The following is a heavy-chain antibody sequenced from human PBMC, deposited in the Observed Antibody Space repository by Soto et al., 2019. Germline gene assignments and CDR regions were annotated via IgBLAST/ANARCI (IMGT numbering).Heavy chain of an antibody. J-gene: IGHJ5*02. CDR1: GVTIRGYY. V-gene: IGHV4-59*01. CDR3: ASGTLSKIEQHDP. D-gene: IGHD1-1*01. CDR2: IYYTGGT. Sequence: SETLSLTCNVSGVTIRGYYWNWIRQPPGKTLEWIGSIYYTGGTNYNPSLKSRVTISVDTSKNHFSLKFNSLTAADTAVYYCASGTLSKIEQHDPWGRATRLTVSS.